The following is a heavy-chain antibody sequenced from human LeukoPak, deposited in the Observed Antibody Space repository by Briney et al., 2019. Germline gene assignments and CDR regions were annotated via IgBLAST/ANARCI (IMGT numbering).Heavy chain of an antibody. CDR2: MNQDGSAR. D-gene: IGHD3-10*01. Sequence: GGSLRLSCAASGFTFSSPWMSWVRQAPGKGLEWVPHMNQDGSARSHVDSVKGRFTISRDNANNSLYLQMNSLRAEDTAIYYCARARAGAAFDVRGQGTMVTVSS. CDR3: ARARAGAAFDV. J-gene: IGHJ3*01. CDR1: GFTFSSPW. V-gene: IGHV3-7*04.